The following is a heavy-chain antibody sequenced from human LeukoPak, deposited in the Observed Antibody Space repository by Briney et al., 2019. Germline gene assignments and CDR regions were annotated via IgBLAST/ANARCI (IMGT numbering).Heavy chain of an antibody. D-gene: IGHD3-10*01. Sequence: SETLSLTCGVYGGSFSGYWSWIRQPPGMGLEWIGEINHGGTTNYNPSLKSRVTISVDTSKNQFSLKLSSVTAADTAVYYCARGLLLWFGNLPRFDYWGQGTLVTVSS. CDR2: INHGGTT. CDR1: GGSFSGY. V-gene: IGHV4-34*01. CDR3: ARGLLLWFGNLPRFDY. J-gene: IGHJ4*02.